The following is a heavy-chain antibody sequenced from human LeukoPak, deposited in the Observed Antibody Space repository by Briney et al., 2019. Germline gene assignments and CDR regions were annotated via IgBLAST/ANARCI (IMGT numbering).Heavy chain of an antibody. CDR2: NSVYNGNT. Sequence: ASVKVSCKASGYTFTSYGINWVRQAPGQGLEWMGWNSVYNGNTNYAQKLQGRVTMTTDTSTSTAYTELRSLRSDDTAVYYCARSGYCSSTSCYDNYYYYYGMDVWGQGTTVTVSS. CDR1: GYTFTSYG. CDR3: ARSGYCSSTSCYDNYYYYYGMDV. D-gene: IGHD2-2*01. V-gene: IGHV1-18*01. J-gene: IGHJ6*02.